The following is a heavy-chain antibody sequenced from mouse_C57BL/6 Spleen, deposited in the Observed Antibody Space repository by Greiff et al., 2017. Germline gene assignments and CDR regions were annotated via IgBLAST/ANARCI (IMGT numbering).Heavy chain of an antibody. V-gene: IGHV1-82*01. CDR3: ARSLTRYWYFDV. J-gene: IGHJ1*03. CDR1: AYAFSSSW. Sequence: QVQLQQSGPALVKPGASVKISCKASAYAFSSSWMNWVKQRPGKGLEWIGRIYPGAGATNYNGKFKGKATLTADQSSSTAYMQRSSLTSEDSAVYFCARSLTRYWYFDVWGTGTTVTVSS. CDR2: IYPGAGAT. D-gene: IGHD1-3*01.